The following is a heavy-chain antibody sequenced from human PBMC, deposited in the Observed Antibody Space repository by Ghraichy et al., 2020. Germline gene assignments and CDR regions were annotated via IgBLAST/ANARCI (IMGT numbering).Heavy chain of an antibody. CDR3: ARDTGDIVVVPAAMFYGYGMDV. Sequence: GGSLRLSCAASGFTFSSYAMHWVRQAPGKGLEWVAVISYDGSNKYYADSVKGRFTISRDNSKNTLYLKMNSLRAEDTAVYYCARDTGDIVVVPAAMFYGYGMDVWGQGTTFTFSS. J-gene: IGHJ6*02. D-gene: IGHD2-2*01. V-gene: IGHV3-30-3*01. CDR1: GFTFSSYA. CDR2: ISYDGSNK.